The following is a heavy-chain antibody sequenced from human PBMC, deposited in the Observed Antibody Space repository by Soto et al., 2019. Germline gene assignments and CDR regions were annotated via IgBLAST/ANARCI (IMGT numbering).Heavy chain of an antibody. D-gene: IGHD1-26*01. CDR2: INSKSGGT. Sequence: QVQLVQSGAEVRKPGASVKVSCKASGYTFTGYFMHWVRQAPGQGLEWMGWINSKSGGTNYAQKFQGRVTMTRDTSISTAYMELSRLRSDDTGVYYCARSSGSYSYYGMDVWGQGTTVTVSS. V-gene: IGHV1-2*02. CDR1: GYTFTGYF. J-gene: IGHJ6*02. CDR3: ARSSGSYSYYGMDV.